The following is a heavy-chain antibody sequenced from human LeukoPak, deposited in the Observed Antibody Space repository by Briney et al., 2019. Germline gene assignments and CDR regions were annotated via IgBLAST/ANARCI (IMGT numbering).Heavy chain of an antibody. Sequence: GASVKVSCKASGGTFSSYAISWVRQAPGQGLEWMGRIIPILGIANYAQKFQGRVTITADKSTSTAYMELSSLRSEDTAVYYCASILTPGGGAVASEVWGQGTTVTVSS. J-gene: IGHJ6*02. CDR1: GGTFSSYA. V-gene: IGHV1-69*04. D-gene: IGHD6-19*01. CDR2: IIPILGIA. CDR3: ASILTPGGGAVASEV.